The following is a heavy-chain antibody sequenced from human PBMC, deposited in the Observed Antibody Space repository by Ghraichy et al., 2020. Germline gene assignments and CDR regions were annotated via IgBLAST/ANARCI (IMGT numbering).Heavy chain of an antibody. J-gene: IGHJ3*02. D-gene: IGHD5-18*01. CDR3: ARFPTIVDTAMVTPGEAFDI. CDR1: GGSFSGYY. Sequence: SETLSLTCAVYGGSFSGYYWSWIRQPPGKGLEWIGEINHSGSTNYNPSLKSRVTISVDTSKNQFSLKLSSVTAADTAVYYCARFPTIVDTAMVTPGEAFDIWGQGTMVTVSS. CDR2: INHSGST. V-gene: IGHV4-34*01.